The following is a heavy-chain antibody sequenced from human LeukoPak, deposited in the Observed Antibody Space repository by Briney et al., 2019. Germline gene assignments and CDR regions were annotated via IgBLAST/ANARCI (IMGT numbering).Heavy chain of an antibody. V-gene: IGHV4-4*07. D-gene: IGHD5-24*01. CDR1: GASITTYY. CDR2: IYISGST. Sequence: SVTLSLTCTVSGASITTYYWSWIRQAAGKGLEWIGRIYISGSTSYNPSLKSRVTMSLDTSKNQFSLNLSSVTAADTAVYYCARGGERWLQPFDYWGQGTLVTVSS. CDR3: ARGGERWLQPFDY. J-gene: IGHJ4*02.